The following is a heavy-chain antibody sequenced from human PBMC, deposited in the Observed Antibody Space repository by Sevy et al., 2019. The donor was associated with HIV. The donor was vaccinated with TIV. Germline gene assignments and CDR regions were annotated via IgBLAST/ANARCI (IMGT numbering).Heavy chain of an antibody. CDR1: GYTFTGYY. J-gene: IGHJ3*02. D-gene: IGHD3-9*01. CDR2: INPNSGGT. V-gene: IGHV1-2*02. CDR3: ARDPNDILNEHAFDI. Sequence: ASVKVSCKASGYTFTGYYMQWVRQAPGQGLEWMGWINPNSGGTNYAQKFQGRITMTRDTSISTAYLERNRLRSDDTAVYYCARDPNDILNEHAFDIWGQGTVVTVSS.